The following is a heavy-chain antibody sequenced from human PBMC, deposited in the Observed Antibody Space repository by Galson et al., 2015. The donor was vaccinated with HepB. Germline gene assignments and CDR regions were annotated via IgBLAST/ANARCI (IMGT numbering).Heavy chain of an antibody. D-gene: IGHD3-10*01. CDR1: GFTFSSYG. J-gene: IGHJ6*02. CDR2: IRYDGRKK. V-gene: IGHV3-30*02. Sequence: SLRLSCAASGFTFSSYGMHWVRQAPGKGLEWVAFIRYDGRKKYYADSVKGRFTISRNNSKNTLFLQMNSLSAEATAVYYCAKDLFYYGFSVRYYGMDVWGQGTTVTVSS. CDR3: AKDLFYYGFSVRYYGMDV.